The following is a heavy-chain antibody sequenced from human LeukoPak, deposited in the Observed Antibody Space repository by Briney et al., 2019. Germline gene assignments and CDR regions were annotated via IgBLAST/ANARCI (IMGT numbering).Heavy chain of an antibody. CDR2: IGSDGTTT. CDR1: GFDFNSYW. J-gene: IGHJ4*01. D-gene: IGHD3-10*01. V-gene: IGHV3-74*03. Sequence: PGGSLRLSCEATGFDFNSYWMHWVRQAPGKGLVWVSGIGSDGTTTTYADSVKGRFTISRDNARNTVYLEMNSRRADDTAMYYCARSYYGSGSYHSAPFFDFWGLGTQVIVSS. CDR3: ARSYYGSGSYHSAPFFDF.